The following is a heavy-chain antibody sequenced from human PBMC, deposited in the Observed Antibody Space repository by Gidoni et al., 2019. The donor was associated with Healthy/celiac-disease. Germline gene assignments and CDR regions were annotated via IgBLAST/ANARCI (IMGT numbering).Heavy chain of an antibody. CDR2: ISGSGGST. CDR1: GFTFSSYA. Sequence: EVQLLESGGGLVQPGGSLRLSCAASGFTFSSYAMSWVRQAPGKGLEWVSAISGSGGSTYYADSVKGRFTISRDNSKNTLYLQMNSLRAEDTAVYYCAKEYSYGGYSSGYCDYWGQGTLVTVSS. CDR3: AKEYSYGGYSSGYCDY. D-gene: IGHD3-22*01. J-gene: IGHJ4*02. V-gene: IGHV3-23*01.